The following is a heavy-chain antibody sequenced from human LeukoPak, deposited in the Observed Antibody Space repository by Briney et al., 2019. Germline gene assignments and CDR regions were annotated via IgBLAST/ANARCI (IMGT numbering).Heavy chain of an antibody. CDR2: IYNTGST. CDR1: GGSISSTIYY. Sequence: SETLSLTCTVSGGSISSTIYYWGWVRQPPGEGLEWIGSIYNTGSTYYNPSLKSRVTISVDTSKNQFSLKLNSVTAADTAVYYCARDANDNRFDSSGSLIGGVDYWGQGTLVTVSS. V-gene: IGHV4-39*07. CDR3: ARDANDNRFDSSGSLIGGVDY. J-gene: IGHJ4*02. D-gene: IGHD3-22*01.